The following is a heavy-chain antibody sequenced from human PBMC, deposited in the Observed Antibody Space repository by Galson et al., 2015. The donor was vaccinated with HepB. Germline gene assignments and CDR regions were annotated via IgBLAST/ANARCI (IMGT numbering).Heavy chain of an antibody. V-gene: IGHV1-69*02. CDR1: EDTFNIYS. J-gene: IGHJ4*02. D-gene: IGHD1/OR15-1a*01. Sequence: SVKVSCKASEDTFNIYSISWVRQARGQGLEWMGRIVPGLGLLTNAPKFEGRLTMTADESTSTVYMDLSGLTSDDTAVYFCAEHGVTLDNWGQGSLVIVSS. CDR3: AEHGVTLDN. CDR2: IVPGLGLL.